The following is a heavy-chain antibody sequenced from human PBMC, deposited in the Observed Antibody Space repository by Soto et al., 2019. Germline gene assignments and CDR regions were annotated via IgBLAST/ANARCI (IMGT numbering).Heavy chain of an antibody. V-gene: IGHV1-8*01. Sequence: ASVKVSCKASGYTFTSYDINWVRQATGQGLEWMGWMNPNSGNTGYAQKFQGRVTMTRNTSISTAYMELSSLRSEDTAVYYCARSFGVVTSYYYYYGMGVWGQGTTVTVSS. D-gene: IGHD3-3*01. CDR1: GYTFTSYD. CDR2: MNPNSGNT. CDR3: ARSFGVVTSYYYYYGMGV. J-gene: IGHJ6*02.